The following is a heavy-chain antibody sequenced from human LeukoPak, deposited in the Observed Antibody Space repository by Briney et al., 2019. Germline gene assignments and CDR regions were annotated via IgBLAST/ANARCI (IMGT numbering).Heavy chain of an antibody. J-gene: IGHJ5*02. V-gene: IGHV4-59*01. Sequence: SETLSLTCTVAGGSISSYYWSWIRQPPGKGLEWIGYIYYSGSTNYNPSLKSRVTISVDTSKNQFSLKLSSVTAADTAVYYCARITIVVMVAATEFWFDPWGQGTLVTVSS. CDR3: ARITIVVMVAATEFWFDP. CDR1: GGSISSYY. D-gene: IGHD2-15*01. CDR2: IYYSGST.